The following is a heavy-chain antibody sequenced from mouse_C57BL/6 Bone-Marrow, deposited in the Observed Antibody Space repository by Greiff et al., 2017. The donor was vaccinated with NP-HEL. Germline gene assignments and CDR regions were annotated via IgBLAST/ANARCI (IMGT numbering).Heavy chain of an antibody. V-gene: IGHV1-83*01. CDR1: YTFTDYYM. CDR3: RRDGNPFAY. CDR2: YPGGGNTY. J-gene: IGHJ3*01. D-gene: IGHD2-1*01. Sequence: VQLQQSGPELVKPGASVKMSCKASGYTFTDYYMPWVKQKPGKGLEWIGEIYPGGGNTYYHEKLKGKATLTADTSSSTAYMQLSSLTSEDSAVYFCARRDGNPFAYWGQGTLVTVSA.